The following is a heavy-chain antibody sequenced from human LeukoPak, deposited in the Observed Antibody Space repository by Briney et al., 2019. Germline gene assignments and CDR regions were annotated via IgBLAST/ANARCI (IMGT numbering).Heavy chain of an antibody. Sequence: GGSLRLSCAASGFTFSSYSMNWVRQAPGKGLEWVSSISSSSSYIYYADSVKGRFTISRDNAKNSLYLQMNSLRAEDTAVYYCARDIPAGHFDYWGKGTLVTVSS. CDR2: ISSSSSYI. V-gene: IGHV3-21*01. CDR3: ARDIPAGHFDY. J-gene: IGHJ4*02. CDR1: GFTFSSYS. D-gene: IGHD2-21*01.